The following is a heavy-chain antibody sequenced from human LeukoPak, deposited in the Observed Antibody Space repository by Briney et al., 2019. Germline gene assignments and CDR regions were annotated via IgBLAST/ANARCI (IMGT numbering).Heavy chain of an antibody. CDR3: AKDYSSNWYNWFDP. D-gene: IGHD6-13*01. J-gene: IGHJ5*02. CDR1: GFTFSSFA. CDR2: ISTSVGST. Sequence: GGSLRLTCAASGFTFSSFAMSWVRQAPGKGLEWVSAISTSVGSTYYADSVKGRYTISRDNSKNTLYLQMNSLRAEDTAVYYCAKDYSSNWYNWFDPWGQGTLVTVSS. V-gene: IGHV3-23*01.